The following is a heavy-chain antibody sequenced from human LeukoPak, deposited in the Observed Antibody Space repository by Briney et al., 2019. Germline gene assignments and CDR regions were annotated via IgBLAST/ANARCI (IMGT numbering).Heavy chain of an antibody. CDR1: GFTFSRYW. Sequence: RAGGSLRLSCAASGFTFSRYWMNWVRQAPGKGLEWVASINQDESAKFYVDSVKGRFTISRDNAKNSLFLQMNSLRAGDTALYYCAKIGWDDAFDIWGQGTMVTVSS. D-gene: IGHD6-19*01. CDR2: INQDESAK. CDR3: AKIGWDDAFDI. J-gene: IGHJ3*02. V-gene: IGHV3-7*03.